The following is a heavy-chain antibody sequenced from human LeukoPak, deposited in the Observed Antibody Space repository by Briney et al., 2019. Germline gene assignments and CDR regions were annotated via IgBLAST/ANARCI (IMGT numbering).Heavy chain of an antibody. CDR2: TRNKANSYTT. CDR1: GFTFSDHY. CDR3: AREGNYYGSGSYWSVVDY. D-gene: IGHD3-10*01. Sequence: GGSLRLSCAASGFTFSDHYMDWVRPAPGKGREGVGRTRNKANSYTTEHAPSVKGRFTISRDDSKNSLYLQMNSLKTEDTAVYYCAREGNYYGSGSYWSVVDYWGQGTLVTVSS. J-gene: IGHJ4*02. V-gene: IGHV3-72*01.